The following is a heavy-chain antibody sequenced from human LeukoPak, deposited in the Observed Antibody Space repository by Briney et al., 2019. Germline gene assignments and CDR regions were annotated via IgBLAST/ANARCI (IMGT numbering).Heavy chain of an antibody. CDR3: ASLYSGSYDTGSFDYFNY. D-gene: IGHD1-26*01. J-gene: IGHJ4*02. CDR2: MYYSGST. V-gene: IGHV4-59*01. CDR1: GGSISSYY. Sequence: SETLSLTCTGSGGSISSYYWSWIRRPPGKGLEWIGYMYYSGSTNCNPSLKSRVTISVDTSKNQFSLKLSSVTAADTAVYYCASLYSGSYDTGSFDYFNYWGQGTLVTVSS.